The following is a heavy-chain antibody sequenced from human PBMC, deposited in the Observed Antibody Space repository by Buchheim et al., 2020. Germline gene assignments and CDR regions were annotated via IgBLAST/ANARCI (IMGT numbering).Heavy chain of an antibody. CDR2: IKQDGSEK. V-gene: IGHV3-7*03. CDR3: VRGGGSYGPPYYFDY. Sequence: EVHLVESGGGLVQPGGSLRLSCVASGFTFSSYWMSWVRQAPGKGLEWLANIKQDGSEKHSVDSVKGRFTISRDNADNSLYLQMNSLRAEDTAVYYCVRGGGSYGPPYYFDYWGQGTL. CDR1: GFTFSSYW. D-gene: IGHD1-26*01. J-gene: IGHJ4*02.